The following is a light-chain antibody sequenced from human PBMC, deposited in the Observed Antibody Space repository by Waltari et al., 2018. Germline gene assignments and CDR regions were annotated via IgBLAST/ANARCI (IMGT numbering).Light chain of an antibody. CDR2: RNN. CDR3: ATWADGLSGPRL. V-gene: IGLV1-47*01. CDR1: NSNIGTKY. Sequence: QSVLTQPPSASGTPGQRVTISCSGSNSNIGTKYVYWYQPHPGTAPKPLIHRNNQRPPGVPDRFSGSKSDTSASLAISGLRSEDEADYYCATWADGLSGPRLFGGGTKLTVL. J-gene: IGLJ2*01.